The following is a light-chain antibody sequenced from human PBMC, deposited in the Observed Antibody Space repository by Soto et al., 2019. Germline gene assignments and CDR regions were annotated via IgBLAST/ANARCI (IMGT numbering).Light chain of an antibody. CDR1: QGISNY. CDR3: QKYNSGPRT. V-gene: IGKV1-27*01. Sequence: DIQMTQSPSSLSASVGDRVTITCRARQGISNYLAWYQQKPGKVPQLLIYASSTLQSGVPSRFSGSGSGTDFTLTISVLRPEDVATDYCQKYNSGPRTFGPGTKVDIK. J-gene: IGKJ3*01. CDR2: ASS.